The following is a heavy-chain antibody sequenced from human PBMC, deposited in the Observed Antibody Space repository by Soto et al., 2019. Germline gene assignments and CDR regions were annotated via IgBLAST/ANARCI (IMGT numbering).Heavy chain of an antibody. D-gene: IGHD3-22*01. CDR1: GGSISSRGYY. CDR2: IYYSGST. J-gene: IGHJ4*03. Sequence: SETLSLTCTVSGGSISSRGYYRGWIRQPPGKGLEWIGSIYYSGSTYYNPSLKSRVTISVDTSKSQFSLKLSSVTAADTAVYYCRNYYDSSGYYRFFDYWGQGTLVT. V-gene: IGHV4-39*01. CDR3: RNYYDSSGYYRFFDY.